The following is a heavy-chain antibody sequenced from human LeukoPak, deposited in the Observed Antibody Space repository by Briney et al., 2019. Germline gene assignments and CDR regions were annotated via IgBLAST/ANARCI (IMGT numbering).Heavy chain of an antibody. J-gene: IGHJ3*02. Sequence: VASVKVSCKASGYTFTSYGISWVRQAPGQGLEWIGWISAYNGNTNYAQKLQGGVTMTTDTSTSTAYMELRSLRSDDTAVCYCASLSWDPPHDAFDIWGQGTMVTVSS. V-gene: IGHV1-18*01. CDR1: GYTFTSYG. D-gene: IGHD1-26*01. CDR3: ASLSWDPPHDAFDI. CDR2: ISAYNGNT.